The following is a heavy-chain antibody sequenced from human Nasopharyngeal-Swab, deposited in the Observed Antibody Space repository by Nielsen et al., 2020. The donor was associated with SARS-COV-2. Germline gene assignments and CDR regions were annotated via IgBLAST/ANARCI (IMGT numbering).Heavy chain of an antibody. CDR1: GFTFSTYS. J-gene: IGHJ4*02. D-gene: IGHD3-22*01. Sequence: GESLKISSAASGFTFSTYSMNWVRQAPGKGLEWVSYISSSSSTIYYADSVKGRFTISRDNAKNSLYLQMDSLRDEDTAVYYCARDAPILYDSSGYYYADYFDYWGQGTLVTVSS. V-gene: IGHV3-48*02. CDR2: ISSSSSTI. CDR3: ARDAPILYDSSGYYYADYFDY.